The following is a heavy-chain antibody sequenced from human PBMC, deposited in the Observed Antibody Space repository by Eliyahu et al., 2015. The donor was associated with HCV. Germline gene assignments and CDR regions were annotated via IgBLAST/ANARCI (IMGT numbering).Heavy chain of an antibody. D-gene: IGHD2-15*01. CDR2: TNTDNGNT. J-gene: IGHJ5*01. V-gene: IGHV1-3*04. CDR3: ARDRVVASRSPWFDS. CDR1: GYTFARYV. Sequence: QVQLVQSGAEVKKPGASVKVSCKASGYTFARYVVHWVRQAPGQRPEWMGWTNTDNGNTIYSENFQGRVTITWDTSATTAYMELSSLRSEDTAVYYCARDRVVASRSPWFDSWGQGTLVTVSS.